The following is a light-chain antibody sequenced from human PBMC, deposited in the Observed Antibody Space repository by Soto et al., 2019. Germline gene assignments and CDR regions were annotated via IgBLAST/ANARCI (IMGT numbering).Light chain of an antibody. V-gene: IGLV1-40*01. Sequence: SVLTQPPSVSGAPGQRVTISCTGSSSNIGAGYDVHWYQQLPGTAPKLLIYGNSNRPSGVPDRFSGSKSGTSASLAITGLQAEDASDYYCQSYDSSLSGLFGGGTKLTVL. CDR3: QSYDSSLSGL. J-gene: IGLJ2*01. CDR1: SSNIGAGYD. CDR2: GNS.